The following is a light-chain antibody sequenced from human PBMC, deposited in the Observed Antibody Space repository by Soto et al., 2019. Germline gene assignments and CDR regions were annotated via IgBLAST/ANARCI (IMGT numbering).Light chain of an antibody. J-gene: IGKJ2*01. CDR3: QQYNRYSPLYT. CDR2: DAS. V-gene: IGKV1-5*01. CDR1: QSISSW. Sequence: DIQMTQSPSTLSASVGDRVTITCRASQSISSWLAWYQQKPGKAPKLLIYDASSLESGVPSRFSGSGSGTEFTLNISILQSDDFATDHCQQYNRYSPLYTFGQGTKREIK.